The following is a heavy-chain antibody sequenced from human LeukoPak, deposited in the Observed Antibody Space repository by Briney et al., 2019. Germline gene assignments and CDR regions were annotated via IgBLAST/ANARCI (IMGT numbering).Heavy chain of an antibody. CDR2: MSYDGFNK. V-gene: IGHV3-30-3*02. D-gene: IGHD2-2*01. J-gene: IGHJ4*02. CDR1: GFTFSTYS. CDR3: AKSRRGYCSSTSCWALDY. Sequence: GGSLRLSCVASGFTFSTYSMHWVRQAPGKGLEWVAVMSYDGFNKFYADSVKGRFTISRDNAKNSLYLQMNSLRAEDTALYYCAKSRRGYCSSTSCWALDYWGQGTLVTVSS.